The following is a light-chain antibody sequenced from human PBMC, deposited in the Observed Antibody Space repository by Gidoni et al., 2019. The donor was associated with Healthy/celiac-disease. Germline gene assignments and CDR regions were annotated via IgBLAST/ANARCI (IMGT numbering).Light chain of an antibody. CDR3: CSYAGSSPV. Sequence: QSALTQPASVSGALGQSITISCTGTSSDGGRYNLVSWYQQPPGKAPKLMLYEGSKPPSGVSNRFSGSKSGNTASLTISGLQAEDEAYYYCCSYAGSSPVFGGGTKLTVL. V-gene: IGLV2-23*01. J-gene: IGLJ2*01. CDR1: SSDGGRYNL. CDR2: EGS.